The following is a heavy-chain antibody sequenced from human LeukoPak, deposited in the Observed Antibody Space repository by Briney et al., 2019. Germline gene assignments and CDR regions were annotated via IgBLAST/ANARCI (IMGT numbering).Heavy chain of an antibody. CDR2: IDWDDDK. V-gene: IGHV2-70*17. CDR3: ARISRIVAAGSLASFDI. CDR1: GFSLGTRGMC. Sequence: ESGPTLVKPTQTLALTCTFSGFSLGTRGMCVSWIRQPPGKALEWLARIDWDDDKFYSTSLKTRLTISKDTSKNQVVLTMTNMDPVDTATYYCARISRIVAAGSLASFDIWGQGTMVTVSS. J-gene: IGHJ3*02. D-gene: IGHD6-13*01.